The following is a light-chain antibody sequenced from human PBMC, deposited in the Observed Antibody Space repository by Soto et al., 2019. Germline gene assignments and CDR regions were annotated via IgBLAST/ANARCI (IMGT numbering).Light chain of an antibody. CDR2: DAS. Sequence: IGMTQSPATLYVSPGDSAHLSCRASQSVSKDLAWYRQKPGQAPSLLIYDASTRATGVPARFSGSGSGTEFTLTISSLQPEDFAVYYCQHYKNWPPWTFAQGTKVDI. V-gene: IGKV3-15*01. J-gene: IGKJ1*01. CDR3: QHYKNWPPWT. CDR1: QSVSKD.